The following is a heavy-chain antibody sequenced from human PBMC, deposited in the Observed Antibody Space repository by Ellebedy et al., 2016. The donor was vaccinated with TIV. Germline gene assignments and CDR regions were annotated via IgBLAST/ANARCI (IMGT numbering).Heavy chain of an antibody. CDR2: IYHSGST. J-gene: IGHJ5*02. D-gene: IGHD3-22*01. V-gene: IGHV4-4*02. Sequence: MPSETLSLTCAVSGGSISSSNWWSWVRQPPGKGLEWIGEIYHSGSTNYNPSLKSRVTISVDKSKNQFSLKLRSVTAADTAVYYCASQTMDYYDSSGWFDLWGQGAPVTVSS. CDR1: GGSISSSNW. CDR3: ASQTMDYYDSSGWFDL.